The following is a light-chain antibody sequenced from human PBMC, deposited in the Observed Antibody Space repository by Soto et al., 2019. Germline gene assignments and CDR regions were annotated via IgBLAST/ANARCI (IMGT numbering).Light chain of an antibody. CDR2: DVT. V-gene: IGLV2-8*01. J-gene: IGLJ2*01. CDR3: SSYTSSSTVV. CDR1: RSDVGGHDW. Sequence: QSALTQPPSASGSLGQSVTISCTGTRSDVGGHDWVSWYQQHPDKAPKLIIYDVTKRPSGVPDRFSGSKSGNTASLTVSGLQADDEGDYYCSSYTSSSTVVFGGGTKLTVL.